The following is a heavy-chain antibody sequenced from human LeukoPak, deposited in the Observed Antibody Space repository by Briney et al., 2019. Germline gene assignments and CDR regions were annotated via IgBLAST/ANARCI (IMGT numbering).Heavy chain of an antibody. Sequence: ASVKVSCKASEYTFTGYYIHWVRQAPGQGLEWMGWINTNTGNPTYAQGFTGRFVFSLDTSVSTAYLQISSLKAEDTAVYYCAREVRAFDYWGQGTLVTLSS. CDR1: EYTFTGYY. D-gene: IGHD2-2*01. J-gene: IGHJ4*02. V-gene: IGHV7-4-1*02. CDR2: INTNTGNP. CDR3: AREVRAFDY.